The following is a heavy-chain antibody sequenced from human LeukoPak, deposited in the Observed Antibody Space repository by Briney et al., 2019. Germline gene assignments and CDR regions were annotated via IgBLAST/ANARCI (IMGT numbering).Heavy chain of an antibody. V-gene: IGHV3-30*18. CDR2: ISYDGSNK. D-gene: IGHD3-16*01. CDR3: AKDLGERAMVAQAYFDY. CDR1: GFTCSNFG. Sequence: TGGSLRLSCAASGFTCSNFGMHWVHQAPGKGLEWVAVISYDGSNKYYADSVKGRFTISRDNSKSTLYLQINSLKSEDTTVYYCAKDLGERAMVAQAYFDYWGQGTLVTVSS. J-gene: IGHJ4*02.